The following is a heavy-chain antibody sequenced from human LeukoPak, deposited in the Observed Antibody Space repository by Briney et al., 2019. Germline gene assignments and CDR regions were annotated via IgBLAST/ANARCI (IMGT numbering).Heavy chain of an antibody. J-gene: IGHJ5*02. V-gene: IGHV3-23*01. CDR3: AKANVVAAMADWFDP. CDR2: ISGSGGST. CDR1: GFTFGSYA. Sequence: GGSLRLSCAASGFTFGSYAMSWVRQAPGKGLEWVSAISGSGGSTYYADSVKGRFTISRDNSKNMLYLQMNSLRAEDTAVYYCAKANVVAAMADWFDPWGQGTLVTVSS. D-gene: IGHD2-15*01.